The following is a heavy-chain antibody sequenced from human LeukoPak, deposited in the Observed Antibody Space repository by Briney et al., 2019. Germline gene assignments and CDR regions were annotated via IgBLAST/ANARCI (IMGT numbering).Heavy chain of an antibody. CDR1: GFTFSSYG. CDR3: AKDLDDILTGDAFDI. D-gene: IGHD3-9*01. J-gene: IGHJ3*02. Sequence: GGSLRLSCAASGFTFSSYGMHWVRQAPGKGLEWVAVISYDGSNKYYADSVKGRFTISRDNSKNTLYLQMNSLRAGDTAVYYCAKDLDDILTGDAFDIWGQGTMVTVSS. V-gene: IGHV3-30*18. CDR2: ISYDGSNK.